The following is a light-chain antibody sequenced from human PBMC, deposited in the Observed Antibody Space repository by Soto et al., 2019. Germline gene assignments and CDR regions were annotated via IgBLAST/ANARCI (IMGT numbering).Light chain of an antibody. CDR1: SSNIGTNT. CDR3: AAWDGSLDGFYV. V-gene: IGLV1-44*01. J-gene: IGLJ1*01. CDR2: NNN. Sequence: QSVLTQPPSASGTPGQRVTISCCGSSSNIGTNTVNWYLQLPGTAPKLLMYNNNQRPSGVPERFSGSKSGTSASLAIGGLQSEDEADYYCAAWDGSLDGFYVFGSGTKLTVL.